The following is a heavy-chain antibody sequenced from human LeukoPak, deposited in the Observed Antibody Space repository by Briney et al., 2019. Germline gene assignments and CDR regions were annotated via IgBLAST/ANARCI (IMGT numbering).Heavy chain of an antibody. CDR2: IYYSGST. V-gene: IGHV4-59*01. CDR1: GGSISSYY. D-gene: IGHD6-6*01. Sequence: SETLSLTCTVSGGSISSYYWSWIRQPPGKGLEWIGYIYYSGSTNYNPSLKSRVTISVDTSKNQFSLKLSSVTAADTAVYYCARGGGIAARDYWGQGTLVTVSS. CDR3: ARGGGIAARDY. J-gene: IGHJ4*02.